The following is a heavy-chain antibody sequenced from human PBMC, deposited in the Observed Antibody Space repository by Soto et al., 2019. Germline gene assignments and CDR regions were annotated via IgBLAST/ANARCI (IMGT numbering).Heavy chain of an antibody. D-gene: IGHD3-16*02. CDR3: AKHASANYDYVWGTYRLTDY. V-gene: IGHV3-23*01. CDR1: GFTFSSYT. J-gene: IGHJ4*02. Sequence: GGSLRLSCAASGFTFSSYTMGWVRQAPGKGLEWVSAISGSGGSTYYTDSVKGQFTVSRDNSKSALYLQVNSLRAEDTAIYYCAKHASANYDYVWGTYRLTDYWGQGTLVTVSS. CDR2: ISGSGGST.